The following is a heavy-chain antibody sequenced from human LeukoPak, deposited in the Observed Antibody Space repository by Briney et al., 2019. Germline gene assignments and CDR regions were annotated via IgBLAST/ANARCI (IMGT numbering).Heavy chain of an antibody. V-gene: IGHV3-11*01. CDR3: ARDMGVVPAAIDDY. D-gene: IGHD2-2*01. CDR2: TSSSGSTI. Sequence: PGGSLRLSCAASGFTFSDYYMSWIRQAPGKGLEWVSYTSSSGSTIYYADSVKGRFTISRDNAKNSLYLQMNSLRAEDTAVYYCARDMGVVPAAIDDYWGQGTLVTVSS. CDR1: GFTFSDYY. J-gene: IGHJ4*02.